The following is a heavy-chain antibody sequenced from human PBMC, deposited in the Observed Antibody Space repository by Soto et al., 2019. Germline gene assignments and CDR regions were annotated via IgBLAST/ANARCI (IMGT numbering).Heavy chain of an antibody. CDR1: GFSLSTSGVG. CDR3: AHRAHGGSTVTYDY. V-gene: IGHV2-5*02. CDR2: IYWDDDK. D-gene: IGHD4-17*01. Sequence: SGPTLVKPTQTLTLTCTFSGFSLSTSGVGVGWIRQPPGKALEWLALIYWDDDKRYSPSLKSRLTITKDTSKNPVVLTMTNMDPVDTATYYCAHRAHGGSTVTYDYWGQGTLVTVSS. J-gene: IGHJ4*02.